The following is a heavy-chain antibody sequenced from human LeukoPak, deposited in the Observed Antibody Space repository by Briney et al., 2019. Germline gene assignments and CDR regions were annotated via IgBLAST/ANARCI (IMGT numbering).Heavy chain of an antibody. CDR3: ASEHQTYYYDSSGPYFDY. CDR1: GFTFDDYA. J-gene: IGHJ4*02. Sequence: GGSLRLSCAASGFTFDDYAMHWVRQAPGKGLEWVSGISWNSGSIGYADSVKGRFTISRDNAKNSLYLQMNSLRAEDTAVYYCASEHQTYYYDSSGPYFDYWGQGTLVTVSS. D-gene: IGHD3-22*01. V-gene: IGHV3-9*01. CDR2: ISWNSGSI.